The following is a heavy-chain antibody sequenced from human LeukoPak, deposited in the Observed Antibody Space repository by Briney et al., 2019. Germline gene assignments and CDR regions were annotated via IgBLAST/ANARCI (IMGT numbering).Heavy chain of an antibody. CDR2: ISWDGGST. D-gene: IGHD3-10*01. CDR3: AKDHGSGSYSPDY. CDR1: GFTFHDYT. J-gene: IGHJ4*02. Sequence: GGSLTLSCAASGFTFHDYTMHWVRHAPGKGLEWVSLISWDGGSTYYADSVKGRFTISRDNSKNSLYLQMNSLRTEDTALYYCAKDHGSGSYSPDYWGQGTLVTVSS. V-gene: IGHV3-43*01.